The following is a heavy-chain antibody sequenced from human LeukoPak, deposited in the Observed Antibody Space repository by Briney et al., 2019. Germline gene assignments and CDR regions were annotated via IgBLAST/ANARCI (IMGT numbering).Heavy chain of an antibody. J-gene: IGHJ3*01. D-gene: IGHD1-26*01. V-gene: IGHV3-21*01. CDR3: ARGLGRSFDV. CDR2: ITSSSSHI. Sequence: GGSLRLSCAVSGITLSNYGMSWVRQAPGRGLEWVSSITSSSSHINNANSVQGRFTISRDNAKNSLFLQMDSLRAEDTAVYYCARGLGRSFDVWGQGTVVTVSS. CDR1: GITLSNYG.